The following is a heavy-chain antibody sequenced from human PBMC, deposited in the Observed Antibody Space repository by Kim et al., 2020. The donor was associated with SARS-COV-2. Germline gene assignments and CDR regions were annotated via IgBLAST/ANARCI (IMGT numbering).Heavy chain of an antibody. CDR3: ARDRPYSSGYQRTPLDP. Sequence: SETLSLTCAVYGGSFSGYYWSWIRQPPGKGLEWIGEINHSGSTNYNPSLKSRVTISVDTSKNQFSLKLSSVTGADTAVYYCARDRPYSSGYQRTPLDPWGQGTLVTVSS. J-gene: IGHJ5*02. D-gene: IGHD6-13*01. CDR1: GGSFSGYY. CDR2: INHSGST. V-gene: IGHV4-34*01.